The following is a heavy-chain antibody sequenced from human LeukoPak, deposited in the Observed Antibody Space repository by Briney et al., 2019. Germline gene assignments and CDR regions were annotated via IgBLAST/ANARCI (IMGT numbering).Heavy chain of an antibody. J-gene: IGHJ3*02. CDR3: ARDSELLRYFDWSGNAFDI. V-gene: IGHV1-69*13. CDR2: IIPIFGTA. Sequence: SVKVSCKASGGTFSSYAISWVRQAPGQGLEWMGGIIPIFGTANYAQKFQGRVTITADESTSTAYMELSSLRSEDTAVYYCARDSELLRYFDWSGNAFDIWGQGTMVTVSS. D-gene: IGHD3-9*01. CDR1: GGTFSSYA.